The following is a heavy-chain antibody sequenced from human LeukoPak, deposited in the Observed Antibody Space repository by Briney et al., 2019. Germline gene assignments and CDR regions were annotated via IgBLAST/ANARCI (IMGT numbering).Heavy chain of an antibody. D-gene: IGHD2/OR15-2a*01. CDR1: GFAFSSYG. CDR2: IYYDGSNK. J-gene: IGHJ4*02. V-gene: IGHV3-33*01. Sequence: GGSLRLSCAASGFAFSSYGMHWVRQAPGKGLEWVALIYYDGSNKYYADSVKGRFTISRDNSKNTLYLQMDGLRAEDTAVYYCAREIGYFDYWGQGTLVTVSS. CDR3: AREIGYFDY.